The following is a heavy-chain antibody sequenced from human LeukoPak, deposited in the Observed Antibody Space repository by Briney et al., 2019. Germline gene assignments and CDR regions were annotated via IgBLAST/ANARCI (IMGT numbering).Heavy chain of an antibody. J-gene: IGHJ4*02. CDR3: ARAYGSGRDHFDY. CDR1: GGSIRSGGYY. D-gene: IGHD3-10*01. V-gene: IGHV4-31*03. CDR2: IYYSGST. Sequence: SETLSLICTVSGGSIRSGGYYWSWIRQHPGKGLEWIGYIYYSGSTYYNPSLKSRVTISVDTSKNQFSLKLSSVTAADTAVYYCARAYGSGRDHFDYWGQGTLVTVSS.